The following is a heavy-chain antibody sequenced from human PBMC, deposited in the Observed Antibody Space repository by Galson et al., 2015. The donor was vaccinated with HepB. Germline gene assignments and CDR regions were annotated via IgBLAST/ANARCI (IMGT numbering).Heavy chain of an antibody. CDR2: FDPENGET. D-gene: IGHD3-10*01. CDR3: ATAGFLWIGDSFLYGMDV. J-gene: IGHJ6*02. CDR1: GYTFTKLA. Sequence: SVKVSCKVSGYTFTKLAIHWVRQAPGKGLEWMGGFDPENGETSYAQKFQGRVTMTEDTSTSTAYMELSSPRSEDTAVYYCATAGFLWIGDSFLYGMDVWGPVTMVTVYS. V-gene: IGHV1-24*01.